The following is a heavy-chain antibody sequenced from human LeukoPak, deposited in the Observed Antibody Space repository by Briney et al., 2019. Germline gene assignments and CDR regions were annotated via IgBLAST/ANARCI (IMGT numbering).Heavy chain of an antibody. CDR3: AKTPYSLDYFDY. V-gene: IGHV3-30*02. D-gene: IGHD6-13*01. CDR1: GFTFSSYG. CDR2: MRYDGSNK. Sequence: GGSLRLSCAASGFTFSSYGMHWVRQAPGKGLEWVAFMRYDGSNKYYADSVKGRFTISRDNSKSTLYLQMNSLRAEDTAVYYCAKTPYSLDYFDYWGQGTLVTVSS. J-gene: IGHJ4*02.